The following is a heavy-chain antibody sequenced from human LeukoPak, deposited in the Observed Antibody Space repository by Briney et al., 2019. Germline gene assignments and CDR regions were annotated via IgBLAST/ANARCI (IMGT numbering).Heavy chain of an antibody. CDR1: GGSFSGYY. Sequence: PSETLSLTCAVYGGSFSGYYWSWIRQPPGKGLEWIGEINHSGSTDYNPSLKSRVTISVDTSKNQFSLKLSSVTAADTAVYYCARDSYYYDSSGYYSYFQHWGQGTLVTVSS. J-gene: IGHJ1*01. CDR2: INHSGST. CDR3: ARDSYYYDSSGYYSYFQH. V-gene: IGHV4-34*01. D-gene: IGHD3-22*01.